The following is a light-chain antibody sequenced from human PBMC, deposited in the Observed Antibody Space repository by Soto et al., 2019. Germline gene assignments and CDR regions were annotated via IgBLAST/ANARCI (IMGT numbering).Light chain of an antibody. CDR1: QSISSS. CDR3: QQSDYWPRT. V-gene: IGKV3-15*01. Sequence: EVVVTQSPATLSVSPGESATLSCRASQSISSSKLAWYQQNPGQAPRLLMYGASNRATGIPARFSGSGSATEFTLTISSLQSEDFAVYYCQQSDYWPRTFGQGTKVDIK. CDR2: GAS. J-gene: IGKJ1*01.